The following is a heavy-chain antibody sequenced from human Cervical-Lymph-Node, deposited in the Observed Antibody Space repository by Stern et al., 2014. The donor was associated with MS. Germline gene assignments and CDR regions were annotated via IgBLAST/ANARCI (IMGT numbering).Heavy chain of an antibody. CDR1: GYTFTDYD. CDR3: ATPSLPFY. Sequence: QVQLGQSGAEVKQPGASVVVSCKASGYTFTDYDITWVRQVPGQGLEWMAWINPKSGHTVSAEKFQARVTMTMNTSLRTAYMELSSLKSEDTAIYYCATPSLPFYWGQGTLITVSS. V-gene: IGHV1-8*01. J-gene: IGHJ4*02. CDR2: INPKSGHT. D-gene: IGHD6-6*01.